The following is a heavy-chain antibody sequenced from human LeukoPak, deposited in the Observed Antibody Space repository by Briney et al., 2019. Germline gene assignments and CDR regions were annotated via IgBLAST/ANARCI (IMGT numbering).Heavy chain of an antibody. CDR3: SRGPAITVEH. V-gene: IGHV1-69*08. CDR1: GGTFSSYT. Sequence: SVKVSCKASGGTFSSYTISWVRQAPGQGLEWMGRIFPILGTANYAQKFQGRFTITTDKSTSTAYMELTSLRSEDTAVYYWSRGPAITVEHWGQGTLVTVSS. CDR2: IFPILGTA. D-gene: IGHD2-21*02. J-gene: IGHJ4*01.